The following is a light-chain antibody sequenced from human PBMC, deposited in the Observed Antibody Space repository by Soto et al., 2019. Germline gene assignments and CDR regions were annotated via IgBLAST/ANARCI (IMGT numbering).Light chain of an antibody. CDR3: GSWDSSRSAYV. Sequence: QSVLTQPRSVSGSPGQSVTISCTGTSSDVGRFEYVSWYQQHPGEAPKVVVYDITKRPSGVPDRFSGSKSGNTASLTISGLQAEDEADYYCGSWDSSRSAYVFGTWTKVTVL. J-gene: IGLJ1*01. CDR2: DIT. V-gene: IGLV2-11*01. CDR1: SSDVGRFEY.